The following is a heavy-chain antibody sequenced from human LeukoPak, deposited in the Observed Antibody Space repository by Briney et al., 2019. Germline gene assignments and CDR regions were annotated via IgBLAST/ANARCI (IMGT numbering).Heavy chain of an antibody. CDR3: ARGGYSSSWYYFDY. D-gene: IGHD6-13*01. J-gene: IGHJ4*02. Sequence: SETLSLTCTVSGGSISSYYWSWIRQPPGKGLEWIGYIYYSGSTNYNPSLKSRVTISVDTSKNQFSLNLSSVTAADTAVYYGARGGYSSSWYYFDYWGQGTLVTVSS. CDR1: GGSISSYY. V-gene: IGHV4-59*01. CDR2: IYYSGST.